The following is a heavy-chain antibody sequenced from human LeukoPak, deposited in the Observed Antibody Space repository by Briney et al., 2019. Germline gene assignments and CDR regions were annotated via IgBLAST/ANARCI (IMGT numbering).Heavy chain of an antibody. CDR2: ISSSGSYI. CDR1: GFTLSTYS. J-gene: IGHJ4*02. D-gene: IGHD3-10*01. V-gene: IGHV3-21*01. CDR3: ARRYNSGRDY. Sequence: GGSLRLSCAASGFTLSTYSMNWVRQAPGKGLEWVSSISSSGSYIYYADSVKGRFTISRDNAENSLFLQMNSLKDEDTAVYYCARRYNSGRDYWGQGTLVTVSS.